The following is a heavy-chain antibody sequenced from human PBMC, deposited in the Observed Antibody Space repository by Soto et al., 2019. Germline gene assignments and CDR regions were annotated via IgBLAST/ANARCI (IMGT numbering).Heavy chain of an antibody. V-gene: IGHV3-33*01. J-gene: IGHJ6*02. Sequence: PGGSLRLSCAASGFTFSSYGMHWVRQAPGKGLEWVAVIWYDGSNKKYADSVEGRFTISRDNAKNSLYLQMNSLRDEDTAVYYCARVIMDVWGQGTTVTVSS. CDR2: IWYDGSNK. CDR1: GFTFSSYG. CDR3: ARVIMDV.